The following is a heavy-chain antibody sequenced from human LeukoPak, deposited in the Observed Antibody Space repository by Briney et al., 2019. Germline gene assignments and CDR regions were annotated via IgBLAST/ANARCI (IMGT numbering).Heavy chain of an antibody. D-gene: IGHD3-10*01. CDR3: ATLWFRQRAFDY. CDR2: FDPEDGEP. V-gene: IGHV1-24*01. CDR1: GYTLTELS. J-gene: IGHJ4*02. Sequence: ASVKVSCKVSGYTLTELSMHWVRQAPGKGLEWMGGFDPEDGEPIYAQKFQGRVTMTEDTSTDTAYMELSSLRSEDTAVYYCATLWFRQRAFDYWGQGTLVTVSS.